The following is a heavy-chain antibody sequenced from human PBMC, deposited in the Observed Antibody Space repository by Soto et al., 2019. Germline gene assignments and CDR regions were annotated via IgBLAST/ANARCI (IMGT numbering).Heavy chain of an antibody. D-gene: IGHD3-10*01. CDR3: ARDGDYFGSGSPPLLSR. Sequence: QVQLQESGPGLVKPSQTLTLTCTVSGGSITSGGYCWTWVRQHPVKGLEWMGHIYYSGSTSYNPSLKSRITISTDTSKNQFPLELTSVTAADTAVYYCARDGDYFGSGSPPLLSRWGQGTLVTVSS. V-gene: IGHV4-31*03. CDR1: GGSITSGGYC. CDR2: IYYSGST. J-gene: IGHJ4*02.